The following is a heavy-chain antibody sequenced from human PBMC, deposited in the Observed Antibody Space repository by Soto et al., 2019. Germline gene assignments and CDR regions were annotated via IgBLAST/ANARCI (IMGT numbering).Heavy chain of an antibody. Sequence: NPSETLSLTCTVSGGSISSYYWSWIRQPPGKGLEWIGYIYYSGSTNYNPSLKSRVTISVDTSKNQFSLKLSSVTAADTAVYYCARGENWGWHHGYYYYGMDVWGQGTTVTVSS. D-gene: IGHD7-27*01. V-gene: IGHV4-59*01. CDR2: IYYSGST. J-gene: IGHJ6*02. CDR1: GGSISSYY. CDR3: ARGENWGWHHGYYYYGMDV.